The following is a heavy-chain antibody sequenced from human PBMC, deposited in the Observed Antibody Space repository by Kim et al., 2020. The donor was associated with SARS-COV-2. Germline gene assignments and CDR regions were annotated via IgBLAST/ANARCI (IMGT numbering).Heavy chain of an antibody. V-gene: IGHV4-59*01. J-gene: IGHJ4*02. CDR1: GGSISSYY. CDR3: ARCSCYTCYDFWSGYYYFDY. Sequence: SETLSLTCTVSGGSISSYYWSWIRQPPGKGLEWIGYIYYSGSTNYNPSLKSRVTISVDTSKNQFSLKLSSVTAADTAVYYCARCSCYTCYDFWSGYYYFDYWGQGTLVTVSS. D-gene: IGHD3-3*01. CDR2: IYYSGST.